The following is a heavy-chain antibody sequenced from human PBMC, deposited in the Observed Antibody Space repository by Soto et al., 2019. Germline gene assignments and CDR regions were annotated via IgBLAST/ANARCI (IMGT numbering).Heavy chain of an antibody. CDR2: IKSKTDGGTT. CDR1: GFTFSNAW. CDR3: TTDSSIVVVVAAA. D-gene: IGHD2-15*01. Sequence: PGGSLRLSCAASGFTFSNAWMSWVRQAPGKGLEWVGRIKSKTDGGTTDYAAPVEGRFTISRDDSKNTLYLQMNSLKTEDTAVYYCTTDSSIVVVVAAAWGQGTLVTVSS. J-gene: IGHJ4*02. V-gene: IGHV3-15*01.